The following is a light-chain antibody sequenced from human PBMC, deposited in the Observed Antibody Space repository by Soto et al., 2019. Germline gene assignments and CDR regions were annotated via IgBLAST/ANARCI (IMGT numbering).Light chain of an antibody. CDR3: AAWDDSLTGCV. CDR2: TND. Sequence: QSVLTQPPSASGTPGQRVTISCSGSRSNIGGNTVNWYQQLSGTAPKLLIYTNDQRPSGVPDRFSGSKSGTSASLVISGLQSEDEADYYCAAWDDSLTGCVFGTGTKVTVL. V-gene: IGLV1-44*01. J-gene: IGLJ1*01. CDR1: RSNIGGNT.